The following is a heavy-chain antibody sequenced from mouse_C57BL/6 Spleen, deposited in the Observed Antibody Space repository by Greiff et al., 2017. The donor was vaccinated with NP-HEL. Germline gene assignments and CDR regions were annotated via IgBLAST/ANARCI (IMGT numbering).Heavy chain of an antibody. CDR2: IHPNSGST. J-gene: IGHJ4*01. D-gene: IGHD1-1*01. CDR3: ARGTTVVARMDY. CDR1: GYTFTSYW. V-gene: IGHV1-64*01. Sequence: QVQLQQPGAELVKPGASVKLSCKASGYTFTSYWMHWVKQRPGQGLEWIGMIHPNSGSTNYNEKFKSKATLTVDKSSSTAYMQLSSLTSEDSAVYYCARGTTVVARMDYWGQGTSVTVSS.